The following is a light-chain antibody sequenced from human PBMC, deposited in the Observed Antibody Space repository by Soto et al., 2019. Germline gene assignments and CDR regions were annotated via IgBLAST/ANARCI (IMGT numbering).Light chain of an antibody. CDR3: QQYYSTPWT. J-gene: IGKJ1*01. Sequence: DIVMTQSPDSLAVSLGERATINCKSSQSVLYSSNNKNYLAWYLQKPGQPPKLLIYWASTRESGVPDRFSGSGSGTDFSLTISSLQAEDVAVYYYQQYYSTPWTFGQGTKVEI. CDR1: QSVLYSSNNKNY. V-gene: IGKV4-1*01. CDR2: WAS.